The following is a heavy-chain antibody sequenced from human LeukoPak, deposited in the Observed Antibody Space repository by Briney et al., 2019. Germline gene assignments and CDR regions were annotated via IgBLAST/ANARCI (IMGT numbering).Heavy chain of an antibody. Sequence: ASVKVSCNASGYTFTGYYMHWVRQAPGQGLEWMGWINPNSGGTNYAQKFQGWVSMTRDTSISTAYMELSRLRSDDTAVYYCARGNYGSGSYYNGAFDIWGQGTMVTVSS. D-gene: IGHD3-10*01. J-gene: IGHJ3*02. CDR2: INPNSGGT. CDR3: ARGNYGSGSYYNGAFDI. V-gene: IGHV1-2*04. CDR1: GYTFTGYY.